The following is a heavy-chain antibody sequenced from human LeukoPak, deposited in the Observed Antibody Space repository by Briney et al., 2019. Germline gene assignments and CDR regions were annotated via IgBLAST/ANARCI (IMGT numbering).Heavy chain of an antibody. V-gene: IGHV3-7*01. CDR2: IKQDGSEK. CDR3: ARAKYYDFWSAYYPDY. CDR1: GLTFSSYW. D-gene: IGHD3-3*01. Sequence: GGSLRLSCAVSGLTFSSYWMSWVRQAPGKGLEWVANIKQDGSEKYYVDSVRGQFTISRDNAKNSLYLQMNSLRAADTAVYYCARAKYYDFWSAYYPDYWGQGTLVTVSS. J-gene: IGHJ4*02.